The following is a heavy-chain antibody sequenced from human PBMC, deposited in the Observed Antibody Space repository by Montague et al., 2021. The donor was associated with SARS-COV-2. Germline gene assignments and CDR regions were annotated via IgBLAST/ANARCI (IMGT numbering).Heavy chain of an antibody. CDR2: IYTGGHV. J-gene: IGHJ2*01. Sequence: SETLSLTCSVSGDSISRYYWSWIRQSDGKGLEWIGRIYTGGHVNYNPARQSRVSMSVDTSKSQVSLNVTSVTAADTAVYYCARAIWHLDVWGRGILVTVSS. V-gene: IGHV4-4*07. CDR3: ARAIWHLDV. CDR1: GDSISRYY.